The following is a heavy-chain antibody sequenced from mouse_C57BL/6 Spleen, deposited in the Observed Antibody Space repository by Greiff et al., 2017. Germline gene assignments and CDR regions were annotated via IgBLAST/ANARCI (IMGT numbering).Heavy chain of an antibody. D-gene: IGHD3-2*02. V-gene: IGHV1-82*01. J-gene: IGHJ4*01. Sequence: QVQLQQSGPELVKPGASVKISCKASGYAFSSSWLNWVKQRPGKGLEWIGRLYPGDGDTNYTGKFKGKATLTADKSSSTAYLQRSRLTSEDSAVYFCARRQLRLRSDYAMDYWGQGTSVTVSS. CDR3: ARRQLRLRSDYAMDY. CDR1: GYAFSSSW. CDR2: LYPGDGDT.